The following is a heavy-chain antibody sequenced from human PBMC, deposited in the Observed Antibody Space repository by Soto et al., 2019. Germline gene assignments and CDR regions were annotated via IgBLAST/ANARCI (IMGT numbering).Heavy chain of an antibody. Sequence: EVQLLEYGGGLVQPGGSLRISCAASGFTFSTYAMNWVRQAPGNGLEWVSAISGRVGSIHYADSVKGRFTISRDNSKNTLYLQMNSLRDEDTAVYHCVKGYWKGDVWGQGTTVTVSS. D-gene: IGHD1-1*01. J-gene: IGHJ6*02. CDR1: GFTFSTYA. V-gene: IGHV3-23*01. CDR2: ISGRVGSI. CDR3: VKGYWKGDV.